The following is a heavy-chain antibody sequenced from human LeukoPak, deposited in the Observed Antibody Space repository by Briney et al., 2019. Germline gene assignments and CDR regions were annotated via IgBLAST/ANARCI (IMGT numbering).Heavy chain of an antibody. J-gene: IGHJ3*02. Sequence: SETLSLTCTVSGDSISSGDYYWSWIRQPAGKGLERIGRIYTSGSTNYNPSLKSRVTISVDTSKNQFSLKLTSVTAADTAVYYCARGPYKYDGSGAFDIWGQGTMVTVSS. CDR1: GDSISSGDYY. D-gene: IGHD3-22*01. CDR3: ARGPYKYDGSGAFDI. V-gene: IGHV4-61*02. CDR2: IYTSGST.